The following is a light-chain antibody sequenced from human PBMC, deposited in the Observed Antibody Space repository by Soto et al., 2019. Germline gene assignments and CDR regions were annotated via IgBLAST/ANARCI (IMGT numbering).Light chain of an antibody. CDR2: AAS. J-gene: IGKJ2*01. V-gene: IGKV1-8*01. Sequence: AIRMTQSPSSFSASTGDRVTITCRASQAISSYLAWYQQKPGKAPKLLIYAASTLQSGVPSRFSGSGSGTDFTLTISCLQSEDFATYYCQQYYGFPYTFGQGTKLGIK. CDR3: QQYYGFPYT. CDR1: QAISSY.